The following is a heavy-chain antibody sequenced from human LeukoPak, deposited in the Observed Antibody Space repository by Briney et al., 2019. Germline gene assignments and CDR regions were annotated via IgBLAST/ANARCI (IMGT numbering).Heavy chain of an antibody. CDR2: IKSKTDGGTT. Sequence: GGSLRLSCAASGFTFSNAWMSWVRQAPGKGLEWVGRIKSKTDGGTTDYAAPVKGRFTIPRDDSKDTLYLQMNSLKTEDTAVYYCTRPEYSSSWYKDYWGQGTLVTVSS. D-gene: IGHD6-13*01. CDR3: TRPEYSSSWYKDY. V-gene: IGHV3-15*01. J-gene: IGHJ4*02. CDR1: GFTFSNAW.